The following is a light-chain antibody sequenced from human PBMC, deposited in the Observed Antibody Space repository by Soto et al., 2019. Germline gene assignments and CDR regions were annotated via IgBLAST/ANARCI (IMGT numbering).Light chain of an antibody. Sequence: EIVLTQSPGTLSLSPGERATLSCRASQSVSSNLAWYQQKPGQAPRLVIYDASTRATGIPARFSGSGSGTEFILSISSLQSEDFAVYYCQQYSDWPLTFGGGTKVEIK. J-gene: IGKJ4*01. CDR3: QQYSDWPLT. CDR1: QSVSSN. CDR2: DAS. V-gene: IGKV3-15*01.